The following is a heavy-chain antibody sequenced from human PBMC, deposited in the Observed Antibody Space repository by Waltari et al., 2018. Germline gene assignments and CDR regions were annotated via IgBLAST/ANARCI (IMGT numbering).Heavy chain of an antibody. CDR3: ASWGYYDSRSLDY. V-gene: IGHV1-69*10. Sequence: QVQLVKSGAEGKKPGSSVKVSGKASAGTFNSHAISWSGQAPGQGLEWMGGIIPILGIANYAQKFQGRVTITADKSTSTAYMELSSLRSEDTAVYYCASWGYYDSRSLDYWGQGTLVTVSS. J-gene: IGHJ4*02. D-gene: IGHD3-22*01. CDR1: AGTFNSHA. CDR2: IIPILGIA.